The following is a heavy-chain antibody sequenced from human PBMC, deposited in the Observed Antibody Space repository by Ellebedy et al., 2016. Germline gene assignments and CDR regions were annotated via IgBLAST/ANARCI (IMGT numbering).Heavy chain of an antibody. CDR2: VKEDGSEK. D-gene: IGHD3-16*01. CDR1: GFTFSNYW. CDR3: ARDPGGCDY. J-gene: IGHJ4*02. V-gene: IGHV3-7*01. Sequence: GGSLRLXCAASGFTFSNYWMTWVRQAPGKGLEWVGNVKEDGSEKYYVDSVKGRFTISRDNAKNSLYLQMDSLRAEDTAVYYCARDPGGCDYWGQGTLVTVSS.